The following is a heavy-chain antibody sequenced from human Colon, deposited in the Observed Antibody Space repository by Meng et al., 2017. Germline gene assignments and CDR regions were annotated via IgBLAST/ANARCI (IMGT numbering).Heavy chain of an antibody. Sequence: QVQLQESGPGLVKPSQTLSPTCTVAGGSISIGTYYWGWIRQLPGKGLEWIAYIHYSGSTYYSPSLKSRVTISVDTSKNQLSLKLSSMTAADTAVYYCARYVFDSSSLYSNWFDPWGQGTLVTVSS. CDR3: ARYVFDSSSLYSNWFDP. D-gene: IGHD3-22*01. CDR2: IHYSGST. J-gene: IGHJ5*02. V-gene: IGHV4-31*03. CDR1: GGSISIGTYY.